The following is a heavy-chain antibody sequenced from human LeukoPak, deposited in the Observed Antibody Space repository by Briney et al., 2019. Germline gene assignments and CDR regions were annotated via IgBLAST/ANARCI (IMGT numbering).Heavy chain of an antibody. CDR2: IHYSGIT. CDR1: GGSISSYY. V-gene: IGHV4-59*08. CDR3: VKAAPGPHDAFDI. D-gene: IGHD6-6*01. Sequence: SETLSLTCTVSGGSISSYYWNWIRQPPGKGLEWIGDIHYSGITNYNPSLKSRVTISLDTSKKQFSLKLSSVTAADTAVYFCVKAAPGPHDAFDIWGQGTVVTASS. J-gene: IGHJ3*02.